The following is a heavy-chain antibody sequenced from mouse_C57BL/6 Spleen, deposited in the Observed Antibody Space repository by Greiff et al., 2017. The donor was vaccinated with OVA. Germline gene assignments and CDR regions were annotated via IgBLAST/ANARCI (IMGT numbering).Heavy chain of an antibody. CDR3: ARLGYDGYYRFDY. CDR1: GFTFSDYG. CDR2: ISRGSSTI. V-gene: IGHV5-17*01. Sequence: EVHLVESGGGLVKPGGSLKLSCAASGFTFSDYGMHWVRQAPEKGLEWVAYISRGSSTIYYAATVKGRFTISRDNAKNTLFLQMTSLRSEDTAMYYCARLGYDGYYRFDYWGQGTTLTVSS. J-gene: IGHJ2*01. D-gene: IGHD2-3*01.